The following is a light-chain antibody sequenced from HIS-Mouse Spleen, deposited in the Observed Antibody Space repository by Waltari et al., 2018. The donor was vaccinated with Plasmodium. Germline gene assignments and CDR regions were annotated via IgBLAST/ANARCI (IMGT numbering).Light chain of an antibody. V-gene: IGKV3-20*01. Sequence: ETVLTQSPGTLSLSPGERATLSCRASQSVSSSYLAWYQQKPGQAPRLLIYGASSRATGIPDKFSGSGSETDFSLTISRLEPEDFAVYYCQQYGSSPYTFGQGTKLEIK. CDR2: GAS. CDR3: QQYGSSPYT. J-gene: IGKJ2*01. CDR1: QSVSSSY.